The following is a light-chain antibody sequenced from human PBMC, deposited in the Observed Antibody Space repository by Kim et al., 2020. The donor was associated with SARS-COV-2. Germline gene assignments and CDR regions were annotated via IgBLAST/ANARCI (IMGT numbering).Light chain of an antibody. CDR1: QGINNF. CDR2: DAS. V-gene: IGKV1-16*02. CDR3: QEYKSYPIT. Sequence: DIQMTQSPSSLSASVGDRVTITCRASQGINNFLAWFQQKPGKGPKSLIYDASSLQSGVPSQSSGSGSGTDFTLTINSLQPEDFATYYCQEYKSYPITCGEGTRLESK. J-gene: IGKJ5*01.